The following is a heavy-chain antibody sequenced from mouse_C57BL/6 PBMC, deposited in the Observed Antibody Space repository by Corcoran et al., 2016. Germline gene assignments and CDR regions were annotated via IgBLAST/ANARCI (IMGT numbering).Heavy chain of an antibody. CDR3: ARQEPSYYAMDY. V-gene: IGHV1-26*01. CDR2: INPNNGGT. J-gene: IGHJ4*01. CDR1: GYTIPDSY. Sequence: EVQLQQSGPELVKPGASVKISCKASGYTIPDSYMNWVKQSHGKSLEWIGDINPNNGGTSYNQKFKGKATLTVDKSSSTAYMELRSLTSEDSAVYYCARQEPSYYAMDYWGQGTSVTVSS.